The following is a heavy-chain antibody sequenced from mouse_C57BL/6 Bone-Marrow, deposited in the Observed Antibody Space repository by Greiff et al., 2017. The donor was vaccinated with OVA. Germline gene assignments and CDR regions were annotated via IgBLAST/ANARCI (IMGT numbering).Heavy chain of an antibody. J-gene: IGHJ2*01. CDR3: ATQLTGFDY. CDR2: ISYDGSN. Sequence: EVHLVESGPGLVKPSQSLSLTCSVTGYSITSGYYWNWIRQFPGNKLEWMGYISYDGSNNYNPSLKNPISITRDTSKNQFFLKLNSVTTEDTATYYCATQLTGFDYWGQGTTLTVSS. V-gene: IGHV3-6*01. D-gene: IGHD4-1*01. CDR1: GYSITSGYY.